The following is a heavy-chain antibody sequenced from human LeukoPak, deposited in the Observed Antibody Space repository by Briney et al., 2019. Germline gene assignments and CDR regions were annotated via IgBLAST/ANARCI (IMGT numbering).Heavy chain of an antibody. CDR3: ATVAAAGPDDAFDI. CDR1: GGTFSSYA. D-gene: IGHD6-13*01. V-gene: IGHV1-69*13. J-gene: IGHJ3*02. Sequence: SVKVSCKASGGTFSSYAISWVRQAPGQGLEWMGGIIPIFGTANYAQKFQGRVTITADESTSTAYMELSSLRSDDTAVYYCATVAAAGPDDAFDIWGQGTMVTVSS. CDR2: IIPIFGTA.